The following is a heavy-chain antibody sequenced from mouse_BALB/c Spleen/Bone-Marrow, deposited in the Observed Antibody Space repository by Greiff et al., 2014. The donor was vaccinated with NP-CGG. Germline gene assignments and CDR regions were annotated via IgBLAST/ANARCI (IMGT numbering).Heavy chain of an antibody. CDR2: ISSGGSYT. V-gene: IGHV5-6*02. J-gene: IGHJ2*01. Sequence: DVMLVESGGDLVKPGGSLKLSCAASGFTFNNYGMSWVRQTPDKRLEWVATISSGGSYTYYPDTVKGRFAISRDNAKNTLYLQMGSLRSEDTAMYYCARQITSDFDYWGQGTALTVSS. CDR3: ARQITSDFDY. CDR1: GFTFNNYG. D-gene: IGHD1-1*01.